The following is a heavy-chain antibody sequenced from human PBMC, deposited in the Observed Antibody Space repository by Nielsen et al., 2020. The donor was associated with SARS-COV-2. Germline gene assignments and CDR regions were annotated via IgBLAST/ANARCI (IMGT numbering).Heavy chain of an antibody. J-gene: IGHJ6*03. Sequence: SVKVSCKASGYTFTGYYMHWVRQAPGQGLEWMGWINPNSGGTNYAQKFQGWVTMTRDTSISTAYMELSRLRSDDTAVYYCARGAGSTDVLRFLEWSNYYYYMDVWGKGTTVTVSS. V-gene: IGHV1-2*04. CDR1: GYTFTGYY. CDR2: INPNSGGT. D-gene: IGHD3-3*01. CDR3: ARGAGSTDVLRFLEWSNYYYYMDV.